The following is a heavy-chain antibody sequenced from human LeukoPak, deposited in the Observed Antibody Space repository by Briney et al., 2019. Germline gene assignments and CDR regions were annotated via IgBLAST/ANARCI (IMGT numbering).Heavy chain of an antibody. Sequence: SETLSLTCTVSGGSISSYYWSWIRQPPGKGLEWIGYIYYSGSTNYNPSLKSRVTISVDTSKNQFSLKLSSVTAADTAVYYCAGTSVEVEWELRAWWSQWGAFEIWVLGTMVTVSS. D-gene: IGHD1-26*01. J-gene: IGHJ3*02. CDR2: IYYSGST. V-gene: IGHV4-59*01. CDR3: AGTSVEVEWELRAWWSQWGAFEI. CDR1: GGSISSYY.